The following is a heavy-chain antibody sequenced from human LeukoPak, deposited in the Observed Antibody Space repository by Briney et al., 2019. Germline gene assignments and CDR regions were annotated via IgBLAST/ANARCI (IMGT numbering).Heavy chain of an antibody. Sequence: PGGSLRLSCAASGFTFSSYEMNWVRQAPGKGLEWVSYISSSGSTIYYADSVKGRFTISRDNSKNTLYLQMKSLRAEDTAVYYCAKTYQLISYFDYWGQGTLVTVS. CDR2: ISSSGSTI. D-gene: IGHD5-24*01. CDR3: AKTYQLISYFDY. V-gene: IGHV3-48*03. CDR1: GFTFSSYE. J-gene: IGHJ4*02.